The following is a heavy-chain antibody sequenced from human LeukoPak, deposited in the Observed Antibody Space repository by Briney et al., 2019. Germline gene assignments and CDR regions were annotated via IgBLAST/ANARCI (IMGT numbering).Heavy chain of an antibody. CDR1: GFTFSTFW. CDR2: ISYDGSNK. J-gene: IGHJ4*02. D-gene: IGHD3-10*01. Sequence: GGSLRLSCVTPGFTFSTFWMNWVRQAPGKGLEWVAVISYDGSNKYYADSVKGRFTISRDNSKNTLYLQMNSLRAEDTAVYYCAKAEGMRRPFDYWGQGTLVTVSS. CDR3: AKAEGMRRPFDY. V-gene: IGHV3-30*18.